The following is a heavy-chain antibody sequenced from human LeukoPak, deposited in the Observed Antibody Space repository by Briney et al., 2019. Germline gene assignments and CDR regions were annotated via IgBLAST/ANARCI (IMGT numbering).Heavy chain of an antibody. CDR3: ARDRGGSYPNRFDP. Sequence: GGSLRLSCAASGFTFSSYSMNWVRQAPGKGLEWVSSISSSGSYIYYADSVKGRFTISRDNAKNSLYLQMNSLRAEDTAVYYCARDRGGSYPNRFDPWGQGTLVTVSS. J-gene: IGHJ5*02. CDR2: ISSSGSYI. D-gene: IGHD1-26*01. V-gene: IGHV3-21*01. CDR1: GFTFSSYS.